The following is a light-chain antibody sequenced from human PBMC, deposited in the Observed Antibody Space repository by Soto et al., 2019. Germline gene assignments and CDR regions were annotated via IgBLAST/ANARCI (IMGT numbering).Light chain of an antibody. CDR2: DVN. J-gene: IGLJ1*01. Sequence: QSALTQPASVSGSPGQSITIPCTGSSSDVGGYNYVSWYQQHPGKAPKLMIYDVNNRPSGVSNRFSGSKSGNTASLTISGLQAEDEADYYCSSYTTSTILGYVFGTGPKLTVL. CDR3: SSYTTSTILGYV. CDR1: SSDVGGYNY. V-gene: IGLV2-14*01.